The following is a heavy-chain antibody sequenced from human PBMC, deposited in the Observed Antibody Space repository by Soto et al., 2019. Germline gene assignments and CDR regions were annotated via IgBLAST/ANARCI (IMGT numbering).Heavy chain of an antibody. CDR3: AREARVTIFGVVIIGAFDI. Sequence: QVQLVESGGGVVQPGRSLRLSCAASGFTFSSYGMHWVRQAPGKGLEWVAVIWYDGSNKYYADSVKGRFTISRDNSKNTLYLQMNSLRAEDTAVYYCAREARVTIFGVVIIGAFDIWGQGTMVTVSS. D-gene: IGHD3-3*01. CDR1: GFTFSSYG. J-gene: IGHJ3*02. CDR2: IWYDGSNK. V-gene: IGHV3-33*01.